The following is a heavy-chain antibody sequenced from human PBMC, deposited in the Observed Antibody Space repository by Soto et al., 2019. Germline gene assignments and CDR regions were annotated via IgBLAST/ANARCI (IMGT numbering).Heavy chain of an antibody. D-gene: IGHD2-15*01. Sequence: SVKVSCKASGFTFSRSAVQWVRQARGQGLEWVGWIVVASGKTEYAQKFQERVSISRDMSTRTVYMDLSSLTSEDTAIYYCAATLDWGSYDFGGYPSWGRGTPVTVSS. CDR2: IVVASGKT. CDR1: GFTFSRSA. J-gene: IGHJ4*02. V-gene: IGHV1-58*01. CDR3: AATLDWGSYDFGGYPS.